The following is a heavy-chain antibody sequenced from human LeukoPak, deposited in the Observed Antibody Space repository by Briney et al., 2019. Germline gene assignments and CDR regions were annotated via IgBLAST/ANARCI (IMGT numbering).Heavy chain of an antibody. CDR2: MNPNSGNT. CDR3: ARDRDTAMVTYYCYYGMDV. V-gene: IGHV1-8*01. CDR1: GYTFTSYD. D-gene: IGHD5-18*01. J-gene: IGHJ6*02. Sequence: GASVKVSCKASGYTFTSYDINWVRQATGQGLEWMGWMNPNSGNTGYAQKFQGRVTMTRNTSISTAYMELSSLRSEDTAVYYCARDRDTAMVTYYCYYGMDVWGQGTTVTVSS.